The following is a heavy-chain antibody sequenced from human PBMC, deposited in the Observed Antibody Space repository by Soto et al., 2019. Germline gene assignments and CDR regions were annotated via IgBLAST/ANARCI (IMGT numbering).Heavy chain of an antibody. V-gene: IGHV3-23*01. CDR2: ISGGGDAT. Sequence: EVQLLESGGDSVQPGGSVRLSCAGSGFNFINYAMNWVRQAPGKGLEWVSTISGGGDATFFADSVRGRFTFSRDNSKNTVTLQMNSLGVDDTAVYYCARKVVGSTSRPDYWYFDLWRRGTLVTVSS. CDR3: ARKVVGSTSRPDYWYFDL. J-gene: IGHJ2*01. CDR1: GFNFINYA. D-gene: IGHD2-21*01.